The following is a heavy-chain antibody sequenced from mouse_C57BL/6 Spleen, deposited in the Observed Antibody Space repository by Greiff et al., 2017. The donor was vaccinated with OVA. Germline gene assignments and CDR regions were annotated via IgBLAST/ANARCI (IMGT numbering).Heavy chain of an antibody. CDR2: INYDGSST. CDR3: ARDRGITTVVDAMDY. J-gene: IGHJ4*01. CDR1: GFTFSDYY. V-gene: IGHV5-16*01. D-gene: IGHD1-1*01. Sequence: EVKLMESEGGLVQPGSSMKLSCTASGFTFSDYYMAWVRQVPEKGLEWVANINYDGSSTYYLDSLKSRFIISRDNAKNILYLQMSSLKSEDTATYYCARDRGITTVVDAMDYWGQGTSVTVSS.